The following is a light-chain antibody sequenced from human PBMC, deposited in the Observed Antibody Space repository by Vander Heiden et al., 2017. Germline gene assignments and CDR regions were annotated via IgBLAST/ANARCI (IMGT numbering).Light chain of an antibody. J-gene: IGKJ1*01. CDR1: QSINTY. Sequence: DIQMTLSPSSLYASVGDRVTITCRASQSINTYLDWYQQKPGKAPNLLIYKASILESGVPSRFSGSGSGTEFTLTISSLQPDDFATYYCQQYNSFTWTFGQGTKVEIK. CDR3: QQYNSFTWT. V-gene: IGKV1-5*03. CDR2: KAS.